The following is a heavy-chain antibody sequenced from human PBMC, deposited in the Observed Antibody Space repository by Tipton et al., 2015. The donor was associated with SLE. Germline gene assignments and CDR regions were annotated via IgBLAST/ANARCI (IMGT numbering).Heavy chain of an antibody. CDR3: ARILYYYGRWGFDY. CDR1: GGTFGSYA. Sequence: QLVQSGAEVKKPGSSVKVSCRASGGTFGSYAISWVRQAPGQGLEWMGGIIPIFGTANYAQKFQGRVTITADESTSTAYMELSSLRSEDTAVYYCARILYYYGRWGFDYWGQGTLVTVSS. CDR2: IIPIFGTA. J-gene: IGHJ4*02. V-gene: IGHV1-69*01. D-gene: IGHD3-10*01.